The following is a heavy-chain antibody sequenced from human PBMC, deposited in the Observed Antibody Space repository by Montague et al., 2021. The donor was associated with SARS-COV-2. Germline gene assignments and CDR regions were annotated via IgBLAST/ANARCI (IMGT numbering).Heavy chain of an antibody. CDR2: IYYSGST. CDR1: GGSISSGGYY. V-gene: IGHV4-31*03. D-gene: IGHD3-22*01. CDR3: ARVQGITMIGVVIGSFDI. J-gene: IGHJ3*02. Sequence: TLSLTCTVSGGSISSGGYYWSWIRQPPGKGLEWVGYIYYSGSTYYNPSLKSRVTISVDTSKNQFSLKLSSVTAADTAVYYCARVQGITMIGVVIGSFDIWGQGTMVTVSS.